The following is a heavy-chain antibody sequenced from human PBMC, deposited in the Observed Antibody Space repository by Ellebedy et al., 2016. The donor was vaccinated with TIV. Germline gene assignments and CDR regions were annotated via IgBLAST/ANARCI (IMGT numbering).Heavy chain of an antibody. D-gene: IGHD1-14*01. V-gene: IGHV1-2*02. Sequence: ASVKVSCKASGYTFTGYYMHWVRQAPGQGLEWMGWINPNSGGTNYAQKFQGRVTMTRDTSISTAYMELSRLRSDDTAVYYCARTRRGLDAGGYYWGQGTLVTVSS. J-gene: IGHJ4*02. CDR3: ARTRRGLDAGGYY. CDR2: INPNSGGT. CDR1: GYTFTGYY.